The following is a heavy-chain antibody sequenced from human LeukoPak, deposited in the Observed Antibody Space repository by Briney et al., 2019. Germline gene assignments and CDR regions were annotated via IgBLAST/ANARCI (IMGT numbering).Heavy chain of an antibody. D-gene: IGHD6-19*01. CDR1: GFTFSSYG. V-gene: IGHV3-20*04. CDR3: AKDLSWLGLDS. J-gene: IGHJ4*02. Sequence: GGSLRLSCAASGFTFSSYGMSWVRQAPGKGLEWVSGINWNGGSTGYADSVKGRFTISRDNSKNTLWLQMNSLRAEDTALYYCAKDLSWLGLDSWGQGTPVTVSS. CDR2: INWNGGST.